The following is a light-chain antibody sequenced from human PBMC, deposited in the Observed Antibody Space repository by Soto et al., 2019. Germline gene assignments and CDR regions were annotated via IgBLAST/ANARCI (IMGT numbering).Light chain of an antibody. J-gene: IGKJ2*03. CDR1: QSVSSSY. CDR3: QRYGRSPYS. CDR2: GAS. V-gene: IGKV3-20*01. Sequence: EIVLTQSPGTLSLSPGERATLSCRASQSVSSSYLAWYQQKRGQAPRLFIYGASSRAAGIPDRFSGSGSGTDFTLTISRLEPEDVAVYYCQRYGRSPYSFGQGTKLEIK.